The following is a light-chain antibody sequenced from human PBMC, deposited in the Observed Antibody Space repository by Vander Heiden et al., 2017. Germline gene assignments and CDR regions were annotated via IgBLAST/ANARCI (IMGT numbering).Light chain of an antibody. V-gene: IGKV3-11*01. J-gene: IGKJ2*01. Sequence: EIVLTQSPATLSLSPGERATLSCRASQSVSSYLAWYQQKPGQAPRLLIYDASNRATGIPARFSGSGYGTDFTLTISSLEPEDFAVYYCQQRSNGPLSYTFGQGTKLEIK. CDR2: DAS. CDR1: QSVSSY. CDR3: QQRSNGPLSYT.